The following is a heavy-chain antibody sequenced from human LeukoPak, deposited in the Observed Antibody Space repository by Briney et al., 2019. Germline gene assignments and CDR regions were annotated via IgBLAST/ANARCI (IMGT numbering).Heavy chain of an antibody. CDR3: ARAVRGDYFDY. Sequence: SETLSLTCAVYGGSFSGYYWSWIRQPPGKGLEWIGEINHSGSTNYNPSLKSLVTITVDTSKNQFSLKLSSVTAADTAVYYCARAVRGDYFDYWGQGTLVTVSS. V-gene: IGHV4-34*01. CDR2: INHSGST. CDR1: GGSFSGYY. D-gene: IGHD3-16*01. J-gene: IGHJ4*02.